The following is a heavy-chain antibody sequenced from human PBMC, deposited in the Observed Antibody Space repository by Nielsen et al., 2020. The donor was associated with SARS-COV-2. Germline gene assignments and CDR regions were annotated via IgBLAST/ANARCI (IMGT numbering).Heavy chain of an antibody. V-gene: IGHV3-9*01. CDR3: AKVASALWFGDGGDY. CDR1: GFTFSSYG. CDR2: ISWNSGSI. J-gene: IGHJ4*02. D-gene: IGHD3-10*01. Sequence: GGSLRLSCAASGFTFSSYGMHWVRQAPGKGLEWVSGISWNSGSIGYADSVKGRFTISRDNAKNSLYLQMNSLRAEDTALYYCAKVASALWFGDGGDYWGQGTLVTVSS.